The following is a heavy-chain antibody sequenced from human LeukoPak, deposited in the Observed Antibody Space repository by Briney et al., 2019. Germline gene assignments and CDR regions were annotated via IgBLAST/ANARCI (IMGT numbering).Heavy chain of an antibody. V-gene: IGHV4-59*02. CDR2: IYYSGST. Sequence: SETLSLTCTISGGSVSDYYWSWIRQPPGKGLEWIGYIYYSGSTNYNPSLKSRVTISVDTSKNQFSLKLSSVTAADTAVYYCARTTEGGYTYGYFYYYYMDVWGKGTTVTISS. J-gene: IGHJ6*03. CDR1: GGSVSDYY. CDR3: ARTTEGGYTYGYFYYYYMDV. D-gene: IGHD5-18*01.